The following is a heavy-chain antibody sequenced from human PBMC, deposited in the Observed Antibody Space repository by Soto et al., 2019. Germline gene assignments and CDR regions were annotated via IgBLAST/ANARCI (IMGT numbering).Heavy chain of an antibody. V-gene: IGHV3-21*01. Sequence: GGSLRLSCAASGFTFTSYSMNWVRQAPGKGLEWVSSITSATYIYYADSVRGRFTISRDNAKNSLYLQMNSLRAEDTAVYYCARDYYGDYYFDYWGLGTLVTVSS. CDR2: ITSATYI. J-gene: IGHJ4*02. D-gene: IGHD4-17*01. CDR3: ARDYYGDYYFDY. CDR1: GFTFTSYS.